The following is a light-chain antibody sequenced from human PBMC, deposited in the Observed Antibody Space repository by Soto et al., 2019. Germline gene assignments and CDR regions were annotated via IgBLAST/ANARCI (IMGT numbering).Light chain of an antibody. V-gene: IGKV1-6*01. Sequence: ATQMTQSPSSLSASVGDRVTITCRARQDINNDLGWYQQKPGKAPRLLIHATSNLQSGVPSMFSGSGSGTEFTPTISSLQPEDFASYSCLQDYNYPPTFGQWTKLAI. CDR3: LQDYNYPPT. CDR2: ATS. CDR1: QDINND. J-gene: IGKJ2*01.